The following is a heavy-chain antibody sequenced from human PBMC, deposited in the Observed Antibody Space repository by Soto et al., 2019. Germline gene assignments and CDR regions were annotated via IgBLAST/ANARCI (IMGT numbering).Heavy chain of an antibody. CDR2: IYYSGST. CDR3: ASPGIAAAGFDY. V-gene: IGHV4-39*01. CDR1: GCSISSSSYY. D-gene: IGHD6-13*01. Sequence: XETLSLTCTVAGCSISSSSYYWGWIRQPPGKGLEWIGIIYYSGSTYYNPSLKSRVTISVDTSKNQFSLKLSSVTAADTAVYYCASPGIAAAGFDYWGQGTLVTVSS. J-gene: IGHJ4*02.